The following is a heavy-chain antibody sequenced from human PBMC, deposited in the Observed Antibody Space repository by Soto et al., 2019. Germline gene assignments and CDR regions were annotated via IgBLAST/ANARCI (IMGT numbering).Heavy chain of an antibody. CDR3: ARAFLCCTNGVCYNAGWFDP. CDR1: GGSISSGGYS. D-gene: IGHD2-8*01. J-gene: IGHJ5*02. Sequence: QLQLQESGSGLVKPSQTLSLTCAVSGGSISSGGYSWSWIRQPPGKGLEWIGYIYHSGSTYYNPSLKSRVNISVDRSKNQFSRKLSSVTAADTAVYYCARAFLCCTNGVCYNAGWFDPWGQGTLVTVSS. CDR2: IYHSGST. V-gene: IGHV4-30-2*01.